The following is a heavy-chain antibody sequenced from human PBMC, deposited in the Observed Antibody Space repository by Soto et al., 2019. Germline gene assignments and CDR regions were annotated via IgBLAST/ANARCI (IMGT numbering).Heavy chain of an antibody. V-gene: IGHV5-10-1*01. CDR3: ARAWGYYYYGMDV. J-gene: IGHJ6*02. D-gene: IGHD7-27*01. CDR2: IDPSDSYT. Sequence: GESLKSSCKGSVDSFTSYWISWVRQMPGKGLEWMGRIDPSDSYTNYSPSFQGHVTISADKSISTAYLQWSNLKASDTAMYYCARAWGYYYYGMDVWGQGTTVTVSS. CDR1: VDSFTSYW.